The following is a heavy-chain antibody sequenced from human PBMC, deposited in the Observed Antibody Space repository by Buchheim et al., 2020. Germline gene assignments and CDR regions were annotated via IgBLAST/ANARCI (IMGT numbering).Heavy chain of an antibody. D-gene: IGHD6-19*01. CDR3: ARGGSSGGVDYYYGMDV. CDR1: GGSISSYY. Sequence: QVQLQESGPGLVKPSETLSLTCTVSGGSISSYYWSWIRQPPGKGLEWIGYIYYSGSTNYNPSLKSRFTISVDTPKNQFSLNLSSVTAADTAVYYCARGGSSGGVDYYYGMDVWGQGTT. J-gene: IGHJ6*02. V-gene: IGHV4-59*01. CDR2: IYYSGST.